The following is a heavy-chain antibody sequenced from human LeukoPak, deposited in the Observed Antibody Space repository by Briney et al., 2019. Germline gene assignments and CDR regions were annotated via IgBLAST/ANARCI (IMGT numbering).Heavy chain of an antibody. Sequence: ASVKVSCKASGGTFSSYAISWVRQAPGQGLEWMGGIIPIFGTANCAQKFQGRVTITADESTSTAYMELSSLRSEDTAVYYCARTSFDCSSTSCYEAWFDPWGQGTLVTVSS. J-gene: IGHJ5*02. CDR3: ARTSFDCSSTSCYEAWFDP. D-gene: IGHD2-2*01. CDR1: GGTFSSYA. CDR2: IIPIFGTA. V-gene: IGHV1-69*01.